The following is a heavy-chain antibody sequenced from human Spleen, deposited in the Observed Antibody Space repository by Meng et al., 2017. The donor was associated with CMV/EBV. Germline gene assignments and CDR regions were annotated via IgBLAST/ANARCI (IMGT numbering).Heavy chain of an antibody. Sequence: LSLTCAASGFTFASYTMTWVRQSPGKGLEWVSSISSSSSYMFYKDSVRGRFTISRDNAKKSVFLQMNNLRAGDTGIYYCARVLEDAVVIVPNYYYGMDVWGQGTTVTVSS. CDR3: ARVLEDAVVIVPNYYYGMDV. D-gene: IGHD2/OR15-2a*01. J-gene: IGHJ6*01. CDR1: GFTFASYT. V-gene: IGHV3-21*01. CDR2: ISSSSSYM.